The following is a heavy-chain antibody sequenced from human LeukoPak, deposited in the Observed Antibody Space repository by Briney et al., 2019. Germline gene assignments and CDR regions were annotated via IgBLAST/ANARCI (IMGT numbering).Heavy chain of an antibody. CDR1: GLTFSSYA. CDR2: ISGSAGST. CDR3: AKENWGSLYYYLMDV. D-gene: IGHD7-27*01. J-gene: IGHJ6*02. V-gene: IGHV3-23*01. Sequence: PGGSLRLSCAVSGLTFSSYAMNWVRQAPGKGLEWVSAISGSAGSTYYADSVKGRFTISRDNSKNTLFLQMNSLRAEDTAVYYCAKENWGSLYYYLMDVWRQGTTVTVSS.